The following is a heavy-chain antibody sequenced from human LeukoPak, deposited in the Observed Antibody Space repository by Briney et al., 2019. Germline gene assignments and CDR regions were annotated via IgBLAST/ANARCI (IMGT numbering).Heavy chain of an antibody. Sequence: GASXXXXXKASGXTFTSYYMHXVRQAPGQGLEWXGIINPSGATTSYAQKFQGRLTLTRDTSTSTVYMELSSLRSEDTAVYYCARDHSSGWYLSDYWGQGTLVTVSS. D-gene: IGHD6-19*01. CDR1: GXTFTSYY. CDR3: ARDHSSGWYLSDY. V-gene: IGHV1-46*01. J-gene: IGHJ4*02. CDR2: INPSGATT.